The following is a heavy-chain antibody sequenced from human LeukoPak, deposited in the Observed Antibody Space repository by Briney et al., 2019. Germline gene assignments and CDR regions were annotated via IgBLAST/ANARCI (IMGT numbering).Heavy chain of an antibody. J-gene: IGHJ3*02. CDR1: GFSFSSYS. D-gene: IGHD5-18*01. Sequence: NSGGSLRLSCAASGFSFSSYSMNWVRQAPGKGLEWVSSISSSSSYIYYADSVKGRFTISRDNAKNSLYLQMNSLRAEDTAVYYCAREDGYAFDIWGQGTMVTVSS. CDR2: ISSSSSYI. CDR3: AREDGYAFDI. V-gene: IGHV3-21*01.